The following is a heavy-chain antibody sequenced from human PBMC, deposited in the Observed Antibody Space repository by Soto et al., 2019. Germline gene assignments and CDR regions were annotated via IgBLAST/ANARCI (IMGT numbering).Heavy chain of an antibody. CDR1: GFIINRYW. D-gene: IGHD4-17*01. Sequence: EVQLVESGGGLVQPGGSLRISCAASGFIINRYWMHWVRQAPGKGLVWVSRIDGDVSTDGPTINYADTVRGRCTISRDNAKNTLYLQMISLRAEDTGISYCVRDSHGDYWGRGTRVTVSS. V-gene: IGHV3-74*01. J-gene: IGHJ4*02. CDR2: IDGDVSTDGPTI. CDR3: VRDSHGDY.